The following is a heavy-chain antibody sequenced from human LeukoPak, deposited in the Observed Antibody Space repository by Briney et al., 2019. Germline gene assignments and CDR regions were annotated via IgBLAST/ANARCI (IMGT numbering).Heavy chain of an antibody. D-gene: IGHD6-13*01. Sequence: ASVKVSCKASGGTFSSYAISWVRQAPGQGLEWMGGIIPIFGTANYAQKFQGRVTITADESTSTAYMELSSLRSEDTAVYYCARGRQIAAAGTYWGQGTLVTVSS. V-gene: IGHV1-69*13. CDR1: GGTFSSYA. J-gene: IGHJ4*02. CDR3: ARGRQIAAAGTY. CDR2: IIPIFGTA.